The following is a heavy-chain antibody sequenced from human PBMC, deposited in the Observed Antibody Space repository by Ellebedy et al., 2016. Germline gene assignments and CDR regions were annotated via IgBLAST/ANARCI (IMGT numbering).Heavy chain of an antibody. J-gene: IGHJ6*03. CDR1: GYTFTMYY. Sequence: ASVKVSCKASGYTFTMYYVHWVRQAPGLGLEWLGVIDPSGGGTTYAQKFQGRVTMTRDTSTSTVYMEMSGLRSEDTAVYYCARDRYCSTPNCDDKVYFFYMDVWGKGTTVTVSS. CDR2: IDPSGGGT. D-gene: IGHD2-2*01. V-gene: IGHV1-46*01. CDR3: ARDRYCSTPNCDDKVYFFYMDV.